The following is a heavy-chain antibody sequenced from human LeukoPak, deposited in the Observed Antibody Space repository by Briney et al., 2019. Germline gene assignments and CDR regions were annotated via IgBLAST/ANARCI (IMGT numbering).Heavy chain of an antibody. CDR1: RFTFSSYA. CDR3: TRDGINGYDPDWYFDL. J-gene: IGHJ2*01. Sequence: PGRSLRLSCAASRFTFSSYAMHWVRQAPGKGLEWVAVISYDGSNKYYADSVKGRFTISRDNSKNTLYLQMNSLRAEDTAVYYCTRDGINGYDPDWYFDLWGRGTLVTVSS. D-gene: IGHD5-12*01. V-gene: IGHV3-30*04. CDR2: ISYDGSNK.